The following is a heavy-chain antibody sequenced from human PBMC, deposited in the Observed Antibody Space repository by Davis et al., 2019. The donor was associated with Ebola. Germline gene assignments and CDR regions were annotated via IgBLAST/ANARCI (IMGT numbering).Heavy chain of an antibody. Sequence: ALVKVSCKASGYTFTSFYMHWVRQAPGQGLEWMGIINLSGGSTSYAQKFQDRVTMTRDTSTSTVYMDLISLRSEDTAVYYCARGHCSGGSCYDIDYWGQGTLVTVSS. CDR2: INLSGGST. V-gene: IGHV1-46*01. D-gene: IGHD2-15*01. CDR1: GYTFTSFY. CDR3: ARGHCSGGSCYDIDY. J-gene: IGHJ4*02.